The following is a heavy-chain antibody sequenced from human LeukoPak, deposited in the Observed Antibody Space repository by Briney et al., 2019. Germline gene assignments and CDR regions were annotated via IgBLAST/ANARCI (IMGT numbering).Heavy chain of an antibody. J-gene: IGHJ4*02. CDR2: ISGRSSHV. V-gene: IGHV3-21*01. CDR3: GRAFPPLRTASAGDL. Sequence: PGGSLRLSCSASGFSFSDMNWFRQAPGKGLERISSISGRSSHVYYGDSVKGRFSISRDNAMNSVFLQMNSLGVDDTAVYYCGRAFPPLRTASAGDLWGQGTLVTVSS. CDR1: GFSFSD. D-gene: IGHD3-16*01.